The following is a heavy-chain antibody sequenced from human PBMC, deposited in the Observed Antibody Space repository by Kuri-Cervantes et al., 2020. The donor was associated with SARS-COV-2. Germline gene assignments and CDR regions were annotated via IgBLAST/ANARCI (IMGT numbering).Heavy chain of an antibody. J-gene: IGHJ4*02. CDR2: IYFSGST. V-gene: IGHV4-39*07. Sequence: SETLSLTCTVSGDSISRSSYYWGWIRQPPGKGLEWIGAIYFSGSTFYNPSLTSRVTISVDTSKNRFSLKLSSVTAADTAVYYCARDNYDFWSGASLPGYWGQGTLVTVSS. CDR1: GDSISRSSYY. D-gene: IGHD3-3*01. CDR3: ARDNYDFWSGASLPGY.